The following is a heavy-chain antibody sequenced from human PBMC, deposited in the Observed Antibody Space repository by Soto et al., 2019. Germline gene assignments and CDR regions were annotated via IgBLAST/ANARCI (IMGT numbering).Heavy chain of an antibody. CDR2: ISGSGGST. Sequence: GGSLRLSCAASGFTFSSYAMSWVRQAPGKGLEWVSAISGSGGSTYYADSVKGRFTISRDNSKNTLYLQMNSLRAEDTAVYYCARYGHQRWELYYYDSSGYNWFDPWGQGTLVTVSS. CDR3: ARYGHQRWELYYYDSSGYNWFDP. CDR1: GFTFSSYA. V-gene: IGHV3-23*01. J-gene: IGHJ5*02. D-gene: IGHD3-22*01.